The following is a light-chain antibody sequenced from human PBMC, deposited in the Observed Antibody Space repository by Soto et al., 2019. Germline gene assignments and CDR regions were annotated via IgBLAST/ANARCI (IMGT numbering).Light chain of an antibody. V-gene: IGKV3-15*01. CDR1: QSVSSD. J-gene: IGKJ1*01. CDR2: GVF. Sequence: EIVMTQSPGTLSVSPGERATLSCRASQSVSSDLAWYQQKPGQAPRLLIYGVFTRATGIPARFSGSGSGTEFTLTISSLQSEDFAVYYCQQYNSWPPKWTFGQGTKVEIK. CDR3: QQYNSWPPKWT.